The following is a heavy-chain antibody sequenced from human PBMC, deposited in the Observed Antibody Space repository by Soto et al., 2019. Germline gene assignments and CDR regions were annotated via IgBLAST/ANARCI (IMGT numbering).Heavy chain of an antibody. V-gene: IGHV4-39*01. D-gene: IGHD4-17*01. Sequence: ETLSLTCTVSGGSSSSSSYYWGWIRQPPGKGLEWIGSIYYSGSTYYNPSLKSRVTISVDTSKNQFSLKLSSVTAADTAVYYCARHWHGDYLGAFDIWGQGTMVTVS. CDR1: GGSSSSSSYY. CDR2: IYYSGST. J-gene: IGHJ3*02. CDR3: ARHWHGDYLGAFDI.